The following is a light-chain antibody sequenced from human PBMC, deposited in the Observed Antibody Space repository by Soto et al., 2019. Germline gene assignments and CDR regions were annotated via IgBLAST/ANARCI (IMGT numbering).Light chain of an antibody. CDR3: QQRSNWL. V-gene: IGKV3-11*01. J-gene: IGKJ5*01. Sequence: EIVLTQSPATLSLSPVEGATLSCRASQSVSSHLAWYQQKPGQAPRPLIYDASNRATGIPARSTGSGSGTDFTLTLSSLEPEDFAVYYCQQRSNWLFGQGTRLEI. CDR2: DAS. CDR1: QSVSSH.